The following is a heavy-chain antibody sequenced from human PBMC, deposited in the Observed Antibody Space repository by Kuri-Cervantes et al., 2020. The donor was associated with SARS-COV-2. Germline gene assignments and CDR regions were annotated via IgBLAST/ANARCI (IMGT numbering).Heavy chain of an antibody. J-gene: IGHJ4*02. CDR2: IGSSGSDM. CDR3: ARATREGYDY. V-gene: IGHV3-48*01. CDR1: GFTFSSYG. Sequence: GESLKISCAASGFTFSSYGMNWVRQAPGKGLQWVSYIGSSGSDMHYADSVKGRFTISRDNAKNSLYLQMNSLRAEDTAVYYCARATREGYDYWGQGARVTVSS. D-gene: IGHD5-24*01.